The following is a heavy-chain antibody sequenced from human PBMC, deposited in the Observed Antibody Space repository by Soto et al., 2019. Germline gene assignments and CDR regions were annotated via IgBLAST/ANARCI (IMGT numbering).Heavy chain of an antibody. V-gene: IGHV5-10-1*01. Sequence: PGESLKISCKGSGYSFTSYWISWVRQMPGKGLEWMGRIDPSDSYTNYSPSFQGHVTISADKSISTAYLQWSSLKASDTAMYYCASGGQTYYDILTGQNWEAWAFDIWGQGTMVTVSS. CDR3: ASGGQTYYDILTGQNWEAWAFDI. D-gene: IGHD3-9*01. CDR1: GYSFTSYW. J-gene: IGHJ3*02. CDR2: IDPSDSYT.